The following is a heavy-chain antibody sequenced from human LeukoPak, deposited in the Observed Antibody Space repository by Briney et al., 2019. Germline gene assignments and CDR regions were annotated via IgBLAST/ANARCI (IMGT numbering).Heavy chain of an antibody. Sequence: GGSLRLSCAASGFAFNSYYMNWVRQAPGKGLEWVSSITSSSSFIYYADSVKGRFTISRDNAKNSLYLQMNSLRAEDTAVYYCARVGSASASGSLGYFDYWGQGTLVTVSS. CDR2: ITSSSSFI. CDR1: GFAFNSYY. J-gene: IGHJ4*02. D-gene: IGHD1-26*01. CDR3: ARVGSASASGSLGYFDY. V-gene: IGHV3-21*01.